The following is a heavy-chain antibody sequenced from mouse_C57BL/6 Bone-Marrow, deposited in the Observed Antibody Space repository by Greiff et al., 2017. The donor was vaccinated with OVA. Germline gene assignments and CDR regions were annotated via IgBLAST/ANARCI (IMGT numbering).Heavy chain of an antibody. CDR1: GYAFSSYW. J-gene: IGHJ2*01. CDR3: ARSHHYSKEDFDY. Sequence: QVQLQQSGAELVKPGASVKISCKASGYAFSSYWMNWVKQRPGKGLEWIGQIYPGDGDTNYNGKFKGKATLTADKSSSTAYMQLSSLTSEDSAVYFCARSHHYSKEDFDYWGQGTTLTVSS. V-gene: IGHV1-80*01. CDR2: IYPGDGDT. D-gene: IGHD2-5*01.